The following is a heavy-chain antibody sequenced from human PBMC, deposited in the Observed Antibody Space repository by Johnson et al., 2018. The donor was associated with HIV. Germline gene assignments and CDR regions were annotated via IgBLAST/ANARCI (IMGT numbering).Heavy chain of an antibody. J-gene: IGHJ3*02. CDR2: ISYDGGNK. D-gene: IGHD1-1*01. V-gene: IGHV3-30-3*01. Sequence: QVQLVESGGGVVQPGRSLRLSCAASGFTFSSYAMHWVRQAPGKGLEWVAVISYDGGNKYYADSLNGRFTISRDNSKNTLYLQMNSLRADDTAVYHCTTGVFHAFDMWGQGTMVTVSS. CDR1: GFTFSSYA. CDR3: TTGVFHAFDM.